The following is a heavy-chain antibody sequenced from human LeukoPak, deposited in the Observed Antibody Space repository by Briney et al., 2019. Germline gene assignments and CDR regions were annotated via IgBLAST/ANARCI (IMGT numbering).Heavy chain of an antibody. CDR2: LTGSGGST. J-gene: IGHJ1*01. CDR3: AKMLSVVVVVAVFRY. V-gene: IGHV3-23*01. Sequence: GGSLRLSCAASGFTFSSYAMSWVRQAPGKGLEWVAALTGSGGSTHYADSVKGRFTISRDNSKNTLYLQMNSLRAEDTAVYYCAKMLSVVVVVAVFRYGGQGSLPTLPS. D-gene: IGHD2-15*01. CDR1: GFTFSSYA.